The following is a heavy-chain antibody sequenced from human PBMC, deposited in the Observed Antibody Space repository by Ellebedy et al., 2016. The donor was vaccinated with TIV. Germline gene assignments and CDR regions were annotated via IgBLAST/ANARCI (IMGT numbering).Heavy chain of an antibody. D-gene: IGHD2-2*01. CDR3: ARLGNIVLVPAAMGPALRPYYFDY. CDR2: INPGDSDT. J-gene: IGHJ4*02. Sequence: KVSCKDSRYNFTNYWIGWVRQMPGKGLEWMGIINPGDSDTRYSPSFQGQVTISADKSTSPAYLQWSSLKASDTAMYYCARLGNIVLVPAAMGPALRPYYFDYWGQGTLVTVSS. CDR1: RYNFTNYW. V-gene: IGHV5-51*01.